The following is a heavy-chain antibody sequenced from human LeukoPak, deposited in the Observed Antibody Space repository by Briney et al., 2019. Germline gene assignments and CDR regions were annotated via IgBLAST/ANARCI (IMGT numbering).Heavy chain of an antibody. CDR2: IDTSGNT. CDR1: GGSISSYY. D-gene: IGHD6-19*01. J-gene: IGHJ6*03. Sequence: SETLSLTCTVSGGSISSYYWSWIRQPAGKGLEWIGRIDTSGNTNYKPSLKSRVTMSVDTSKNQFSLKLNSVTAADTAVYYCARLRRAVAGTWSNYYYYYMDVWGKGTTVTISS. V-gene: IGHV4-4*07. CDR3: ARLRRAVAGTWSNYYYYYMDV.